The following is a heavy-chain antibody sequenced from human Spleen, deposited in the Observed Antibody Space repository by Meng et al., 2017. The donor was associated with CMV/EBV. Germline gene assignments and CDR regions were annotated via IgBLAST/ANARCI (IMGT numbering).Heavy chain of an antibody. CDR1: GGSISSSSYY. CDR2: IYYSGST. V-gene: IGHV4-39*07. D-gene: IGHD1-20*01. CDR3: ARESASITGGSYGMDV. J-gene: IGHJ6*02. Sequence: LRLSCTVSGGSISSSSYYWGWIRQPPGKGLEWIGSIYYSGSTYYNPSLKSRVTISVDTSKNQFSLKLSSVTAADTAVYYCARESASITGGSYGMDVWGPGTTVTVSS.